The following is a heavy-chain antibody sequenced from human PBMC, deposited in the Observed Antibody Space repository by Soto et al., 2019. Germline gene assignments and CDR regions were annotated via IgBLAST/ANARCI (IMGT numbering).Heavy chain of an antibody. Sequence: ASVKVSCKASGYTFTGYYMHWVRQAPGQGLEWMGWINPNSGGTNYAQKFQGWVTMTRDTSISTAYMELSRLRSDDTAVYYCARDSGYGSSWYGAFDIWGQGTMVTVSS. V-gene: IGHV1-2*04. CDR1: GYTFTGYY. CDR2: INPNSGGT. D-gene: IGHD6-13*01. J-gene: IGHJ3*02. CDR3: ARDSGYGSSWYGAFDI.